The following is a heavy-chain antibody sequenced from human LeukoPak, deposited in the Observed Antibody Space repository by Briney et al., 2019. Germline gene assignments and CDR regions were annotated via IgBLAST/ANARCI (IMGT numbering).Heavy chain of an antibody. CDR3: AIVSYYDSSGHPEYFHH. J-gene: IGHJ1*01. CDR2: IIPILGIP. V-gene: IGHV1-69*04. CDR1: GGTFSSYA. Sequence: SVKVSCKASGGTFSSYAISCVSQAPGQGLEWMGRIIPILGIPNYAQKFQGRVTITVDKSTTTAYMELSSLRSEDTAVYYCAIVSYYDSSGHPEYFHHWGQGTLVTVSP. D-gene: IGHD3-22*01.